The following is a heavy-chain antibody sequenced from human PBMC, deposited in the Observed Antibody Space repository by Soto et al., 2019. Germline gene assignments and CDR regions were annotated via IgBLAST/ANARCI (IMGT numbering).Heavy chain of an antibody. CDR3: VRGGSTSSWQKYFDY. CDR1: AFAFGEYG. Sequence: GGSLRLSCAASAFAFGEYGMHWVRQTPGKGLEWVAVIWYDGSNKDYADFVEGRFTISRDNSKATVHLQMDSLRAEDSAVYYCVRGGSTSSWQKYFDYWGRGTLVTVSS. V-gene: IGHV3-33*01. D-gene: IGHD6-13*01. CDR2: IWYDGSNK. J-gene: IGHJ4*02.